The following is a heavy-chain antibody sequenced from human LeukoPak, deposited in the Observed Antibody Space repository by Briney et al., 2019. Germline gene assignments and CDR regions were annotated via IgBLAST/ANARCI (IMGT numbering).Heavy chain of an antibody. D-gene: IGHD3-22*01. Sequence: PGGSLRLSCAASGFTFSSYAMSWVRQAPGKGLEWVSAISGSGGSTYYADSVKGRFTISRDNSKNTLYLQMNSLRAEDTAVYYCAKGYYYDSSGNPPLDYWGQGTLVTVSS. J-gene: IGHJ4*02. CDR1: GFTFSSYA. CDR3: AKGYYYDSSGNPPLDY. V-gene: IGHV3-23*01. CDR2: ISGSGGST.